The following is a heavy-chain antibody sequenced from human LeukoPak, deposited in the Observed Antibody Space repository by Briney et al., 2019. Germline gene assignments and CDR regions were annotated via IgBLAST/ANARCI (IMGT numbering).Heavy chain of an antibody. CDR1: LLTLVEYV. V-gene: IGHV3-9*01. CDR2: ISWNSGSI. CDR3: VKLSTIGDYLHGISSLTWSDS. D-gene: IGHD3-9*01. Sequence: PGGSLRLSCLSSLLTLVEYVMHAVRQAPGKGVEWVSGISWNSGSIGYADSVKGRFTISKDNAKSSLDLQMKSLTVEDTAFYYCVKLSTIGDYLHGISSLTWSDSRGQGTLVTVSS. J-gene: IGHJ5*01.